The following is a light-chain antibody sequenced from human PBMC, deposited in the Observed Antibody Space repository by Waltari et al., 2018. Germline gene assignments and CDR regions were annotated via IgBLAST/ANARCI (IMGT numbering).Light chain of an antibody. J-gene: IGKJ3*01. Sequence: DIVMTQSPGSLAVSLVERATINCKSSQSVEYSSNNKNYLAWYQQKPGQPPKLLIYWASTRESGVPDRFSGSGSGTDFTLTITSLQAEDVAVYYCQQYYDTPVTFGPGTKVDIK. CDR3: QQYYDTPVT. CDR2: WAS. V-gene: IGKV4-1*01. CDR1: QSVEYSSNNKNY.